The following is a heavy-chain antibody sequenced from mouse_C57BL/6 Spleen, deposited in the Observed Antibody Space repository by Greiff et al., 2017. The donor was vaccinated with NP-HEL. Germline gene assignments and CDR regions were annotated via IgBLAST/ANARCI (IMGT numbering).Heavy chain of an antibody. CDR1: GYTFTDYY. CDR3: ARTAYYSNLDYFDY. D-gene: IGHD2-5*01. CDR2: INPYNGGT. J-gene: IGHJ2*01. V-gene: IGHV1-19*01. Sequence: EVQLQQSGPVLVKPGASVKMSCKASGYTFTDYYMNWVKQSHGKSLEWIGVINPYNGGTSYNQKFKGKATLTVDKSSSTAYMELNSLTSEDSAVYYCARTAYYSNLDYFDYWGQGTTLTVSS.